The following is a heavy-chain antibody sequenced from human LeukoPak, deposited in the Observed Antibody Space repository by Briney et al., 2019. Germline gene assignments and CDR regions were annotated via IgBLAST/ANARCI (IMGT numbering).Heavy chain of an antibody. D-gene: IGHD6-19*01. Sequence: GESLKTSSKGSGYSFTSYWSGWVRQMPGKGLEWLGIIYPGDSDTRYSPSFQGQVTISADKSISTAYLQWSSLKASDTAMYYCARRIAVAGPVDYWGQGTLVTVSS. J-gene: IGHJ4*02. CDR1: GYSFTSYW. CDR3: ARRIAVAGPVDY. V-gene: IGHV5-51*01. CDR2: IYPGDSDT.